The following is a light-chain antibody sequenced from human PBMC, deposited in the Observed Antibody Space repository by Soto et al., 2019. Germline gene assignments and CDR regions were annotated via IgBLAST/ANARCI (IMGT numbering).Light chain of an antibody. V-gene: IGKV1-5*01. CDR2: DAS. CDR1: QSISRW. J-gene: IGKJ2*01. Sequence: DIQMTQSPSSLSASVGDRVTITCWASQSISRWLDWFQKKKGKAPELLIFDASSLESGVPSRLRGSGYGTELTVTITSMQTDDFETYYCQHYNSYPYTFGQGTRLE. CDR3: QHYNSYPYT.